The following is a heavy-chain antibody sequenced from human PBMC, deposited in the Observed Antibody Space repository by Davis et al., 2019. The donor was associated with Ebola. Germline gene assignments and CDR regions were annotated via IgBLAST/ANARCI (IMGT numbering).Heavy chain of an antibody. D-gene: IGHD3-10*01. V-gene: IGHV3-74*01. J-gene: IGHJ6*02. CDR2: IHSDCTST. CDR1: GFTFSSYG. Sequence: GESLKISCAASGFTFSSYGMHWVRQAPGNRLVSVSRIHSDCTSTIYTDSVKGRFTISRDNAKNTLYLQMNSLRAEDTAVYYCARDRYYTIDVWGQGTTVTVSS. CDR3: ARDRYYTIDV.